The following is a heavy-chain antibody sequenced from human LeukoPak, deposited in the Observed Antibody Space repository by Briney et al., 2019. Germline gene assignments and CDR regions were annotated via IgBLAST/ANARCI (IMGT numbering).Heavy chain of an antibody. Sequence: ASVKVSCKASGGTFSSYDINWVRQATGQGLEWMGWMNPNSGNTGYAQKFQGRVTMTRNTSISTAYMELSSLRSEDTVVYYCARGLKLGATPIDYHFDYWGQGTLVTVSS. J-gene: IGHJ4*02. V-gene: IGHV1-8*02. CDR3: ARGLKLGATPIDYHFDY. CDR1: GGTFSSYD. D-gene: IGHD1-26*01. CDR2: MNPNSGNT.